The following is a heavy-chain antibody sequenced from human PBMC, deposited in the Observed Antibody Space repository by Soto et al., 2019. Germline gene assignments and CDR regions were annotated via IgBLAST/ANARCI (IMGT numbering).Heavy chain of an antibody. CDR2: ISGSGGST. V-gene: IGHV3-23*01. CDR3: AKGPGVRGVPYFDY. Sequence: EVQLLESGGDLVQPGGSLRLSCAASGFSFSSYAMNWVRQAPGKGLEWVSAISGSGGSTYNAESVKGRFTISRDNSKNTLYQQMNGLRAEDTDVYYCAKGPGVRGVPYFDYWGQGTLVTVSS. CDR1: GFSFSSYA. D-gene: IGHD3-10*01. J-gene: IGHJ4*02.